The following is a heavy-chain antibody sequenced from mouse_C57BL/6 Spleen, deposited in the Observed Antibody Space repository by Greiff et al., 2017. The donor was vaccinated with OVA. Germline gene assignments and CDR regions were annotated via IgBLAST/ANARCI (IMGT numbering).Heavy chain of an antibody. V-gene: IGHV1-50*01. D-gene: IGHD1-1*01. CDR1: GYTFTSYW. CDR2: IDPSDSYT. CDR3: ARFPYCYGSSPSYWYFDV. J-gene: IGHJ1*03. Sequence: QVQLQQPGAELVKPGASVKLSCKASGYTFTSYWMQWVKQRPGQGLEWIGEIDPSDSYTNYNQKFKGKATLTVDPSSSTAYMQLSSLTSEDSAVYYCARFPYCYGSSPSYWYFDVWGTGTTVTVSS.